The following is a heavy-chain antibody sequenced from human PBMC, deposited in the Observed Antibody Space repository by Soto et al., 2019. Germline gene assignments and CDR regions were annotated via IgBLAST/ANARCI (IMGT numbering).Heavy chain of an antibody. CDR3: ARALPWQDSYGSIKDVGYYFDY. CDR2: IYYSGST. J-gene: IGHJ4*02. D-gene: IGHD5-18*01. V-gene: IGHV4-31*03. Sequence: SETLSLTCTVSGGSISSGGYYWSWIRQHPGKGLEWIGYIYYSGSTYYNPSLKSRVTISVDTSKNQFSLKLSSVTAADTAVYYCARALPWQDSYGSIKDVGYYFDYWGQGTLVTVSS. CDR1: GGSISSGGYY.